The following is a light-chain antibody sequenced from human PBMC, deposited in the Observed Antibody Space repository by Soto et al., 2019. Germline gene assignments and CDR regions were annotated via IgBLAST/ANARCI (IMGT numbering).Light chain of an antibody. CDR2: EVN. Sequence: QSALTQPPSASGSPGQSVTISCTGTSSDVGGYKYVSWYQQHPDKAPKLMIFEVNKRPSGVPDRFSGSKSGNTASLTVSGLQAEDEADYYCSSYAGINNLGVFGPGTKLNVL. CDR3: SSYAGINNLGV. CDR1: SSDVGGYKY. V-gene: IGLV2-8*01. J-gene: IGLJ1*01.